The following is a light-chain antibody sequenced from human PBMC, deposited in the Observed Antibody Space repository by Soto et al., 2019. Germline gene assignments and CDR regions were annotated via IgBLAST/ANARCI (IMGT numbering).Light chain of an antibody. J-gene: IGKJ4*01. Sequence: ETVLTQSPGTLSLSAVERASLSCMASQSVYGTYLAWYQQRPGQAPRLLIYGASSRATGIPDRFSGSGSGTDFTLTISRLEPEDSAVYYCQHYDNLPPLTFGGGTKVDIK. V-gene: IGKV3-20*01. CDR3: QHYDNLPPLT. CDR1: QSVYGTY. CDR2: GAS.